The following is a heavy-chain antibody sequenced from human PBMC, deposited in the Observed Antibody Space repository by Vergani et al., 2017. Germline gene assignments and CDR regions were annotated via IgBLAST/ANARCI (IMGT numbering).Heavy chain of an antibody. CDR1: VFSFRSYG. D-gene: IGHD3-9*01. CDR3: AKTGDDAGYYFGAFDI. Sequence: QVQLVESGGDVVPPGKSLRLSCAASVFSFRSYGMHWVRQAPGKGLEWVAVLSYEGSSDFYADSVKGRFTISRDNSNNTLYLQMNSLRPDDTAIYYCAKTGDDAGYYFGAFDIWGQGTMVTVSS. V-gene: IGHV3-30*18. J-gene: IGHJ3*02. CDR2: LSYEGSSD.